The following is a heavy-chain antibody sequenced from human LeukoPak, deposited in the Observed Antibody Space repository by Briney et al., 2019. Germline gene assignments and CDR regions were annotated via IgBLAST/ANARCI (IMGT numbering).Heavy chain of an antibody. D-gene: IGHD6-19*01. CDR2: MGGGGTT. CDR3: AKAGRPQAVAGWIDY. Sequence: GGSLRLSCAASGFTLSNYVMSWVRQAPGKGLEWVSAMGGGGTTYYADYVKGRFTISRDTSKNTLYLQMNSLRAEDTAIYYCAKAGRPQAVAGWIDYWGQGTLVTVSS. J-gene: IGHJ4*02. CDR1: GFTLSNYV. V-gene: IGHV3-23*01.